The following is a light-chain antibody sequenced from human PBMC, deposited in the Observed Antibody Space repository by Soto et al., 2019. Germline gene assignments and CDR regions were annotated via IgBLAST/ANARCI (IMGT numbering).Light chain of an antibody. CDR1: QSVSTN. Sequence: EIVFTQSPATLSLSPGERATLSCRASQSVSTNLAWYQQKVGQAPRLLIYDASNRATGIPVRFSGSGSGTDFTLSISSLEPEDFAVYYCQERSNWPLSITFGQGTRLEIK. CDR2: DAS. J-gene: IGKJ5*01. CDR3: QERSNWPLSIT. V-gene: IGKV3-11*01.